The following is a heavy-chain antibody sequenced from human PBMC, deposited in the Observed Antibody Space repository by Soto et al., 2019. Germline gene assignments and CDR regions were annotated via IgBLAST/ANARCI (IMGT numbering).Heavy chain of an antibody. D-gene: IGHD6-6*01. CDR3: ARFEYSSSAAFDY. CDR2: IFSNDEK. Sequence: SGPTLVNPTETLTLTCTVSGFSLSNARMGASWIRQPPGKALEWLAHIFSNDEKSYSTSLKSRLTISKDTSKSQVVLTMTNMDPVDTATYYCARFEYSSSAAFDYWGQGTLVTVSS. V-gene: IGHV2-26*01. J-gene: IGHJ4*02. CDR1: GFSLSNARMG.